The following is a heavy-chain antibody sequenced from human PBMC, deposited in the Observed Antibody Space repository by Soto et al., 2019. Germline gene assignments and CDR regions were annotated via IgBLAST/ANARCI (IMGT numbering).Heavy chain of an antibody. D-gene: IGHD3-10*01. V-gene: IGHV4-34*01. CDR2: INHSGST. Sequence: SETLSLTCAVYGASFSGYYWGWIRQSPGKGLEWIGEINHSGSTNYNPSLKSRVTISVDTSENQFSLKLSSVTAADSAVYYCARVIRYGSGSYYYFDYWGQGIRVTVSS. CDR1: GASFSGYY. J-gene: IGHJ4*02. CDR3: ARVIRYGSGSYYYFDY.